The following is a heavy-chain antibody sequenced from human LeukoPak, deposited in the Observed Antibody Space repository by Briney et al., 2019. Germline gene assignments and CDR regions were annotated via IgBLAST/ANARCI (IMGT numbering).Heavy chain of an antibody. D-gene: IGHD3-10*01. CDR3: AKGYGSGSYLADY. CDR1: GFTFSSYA. CDR2: LSSSGGSR. V-gene: IGHV3-23*01. J-gene: IGHJ4*02. Sequence: PGGSLTLSCTASGFTFSSYAKIWVRQAPGTGLECFYSLSSSGGSRYYAEPVKGRFTIARDNSENTLYLPMNSLSAEDTAVYYCAKGYGSGSYLADYWGQGTLVTVSS.